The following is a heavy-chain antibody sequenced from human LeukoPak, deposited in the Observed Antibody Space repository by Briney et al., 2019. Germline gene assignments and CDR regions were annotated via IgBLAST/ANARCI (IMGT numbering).Heavy chain of an antibody. J-gene: IGHJ4*02. CDR1: GFTFSSYA. Sequence: GGSLRLSCVASGFTFSSYAMSWVRQAPGKGLEWVSAISGSGGSTYYADSVKGRFTISRDNSKNTLYLQMNSLRAEDTAVYYCAKDHIVVEVAASPDYWGQGTLVTVSS. D-gene: IGHD2-15*01. V-gene: IGHV3-23*01. CDR3: AKDHIVVEVAASPDY. CDR2: ISGSGGST.